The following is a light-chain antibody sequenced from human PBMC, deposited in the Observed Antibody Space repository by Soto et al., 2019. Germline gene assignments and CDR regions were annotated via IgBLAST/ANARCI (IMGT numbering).Light chain of an antibody. CDR1: QSLLYSSNNKNH. J-gene: IGKJ1*01. Sequence: DIVMTQSPDSLAVSLGERATINCKSSQSLLYSSNNKNHLAWYRQKPGQPPKVLLYWASTRESGVPDRFSGSGSGTDFTLTISNLQAEDVAVYYCQQYYSSWTFGQGTKVEIK. CDR2: WAS. CDR3: QQYYSSWT. V-gene: IGKV4-1*01.